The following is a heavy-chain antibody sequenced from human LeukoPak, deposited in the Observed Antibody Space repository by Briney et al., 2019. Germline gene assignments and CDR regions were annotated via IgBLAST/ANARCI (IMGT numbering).Heavy chain of an antibody. CDR3: ARDGGLDGDAFDI. CDR1: GFTFISYE. V-gene: IGHV3-48*03. J-gene: IGHJ3*02. CDR2: ISGSGSSV. Sequence: GGSLRLSCAASGFTFISYEMNWVRQAPGKGLEWVSYISGSGSSVLYADSVKGRFTISRDNAKNSLWLQMYSLRDEDTAVYYCARDGGLDGDAFDIWGQGTMVTVSS. D-gene: IGHD3/OR15-3a*01.